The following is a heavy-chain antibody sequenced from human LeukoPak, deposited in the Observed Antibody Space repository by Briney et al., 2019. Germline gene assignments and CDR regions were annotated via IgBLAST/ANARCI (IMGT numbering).Heavy chain of an antibody. CDR1: GGSISSNNW. CDR3: AKSGYNRFDY. J-gene: IGHJ4*02. D-gene: IGHD5-24*01. V-gene: IGHV4-4*02. Sequence: SGTLSLTCAVAGGSISSNNWWSWVRQPPGKGLEWIGEVYHSGITTYEPSLKSRVTMSVDKSKNEFSLKVNSVTAEDTAVYYCAKSGYNRFDYWGQGTLVTVSS. CDR2: VYHSGIT.